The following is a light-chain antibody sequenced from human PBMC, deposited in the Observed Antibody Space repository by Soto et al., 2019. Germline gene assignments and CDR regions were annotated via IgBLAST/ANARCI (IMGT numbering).Light chain of an antibody. J-gene: IGLJ3*02. CDR1: SSDSGGYNY. CDR2: DVI. V-gene: IGLV2-11*01. CDR3: CSYAGSSTWV. Sequence: QSVLTQPRSVSGSPGQSVTISCTGISSDSGGYNYVSWYQQHPGKAPKLMIYDVIKRPSGVPDRFSGSKSANAASLTISGLQAEDEADYYCCSYAGSSTWVFGGGTKVTVL.